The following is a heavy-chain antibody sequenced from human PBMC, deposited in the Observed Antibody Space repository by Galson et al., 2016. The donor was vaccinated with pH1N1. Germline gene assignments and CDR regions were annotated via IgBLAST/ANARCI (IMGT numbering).Heavy chain of an antibody. Sequence: TLSLTCTVSGVSLSSGDYYWSWLRQPPGKGLEWIGFIYFTGSTTYSPSLKSRISMSLDTSNNQFSLRLTSVTAADTAVYYCARRGPSPIKYHYYVDLWGNGTTVTVSS. D-gene: IGHD3-10*01. V-gene: IGHV4-30-4*08. CDR2: IYFTGST. J-gene: IGHJ6*03. CDR3: ARRGPSPIKYHYYVDL. CDR1: GVSLSSGDYY.